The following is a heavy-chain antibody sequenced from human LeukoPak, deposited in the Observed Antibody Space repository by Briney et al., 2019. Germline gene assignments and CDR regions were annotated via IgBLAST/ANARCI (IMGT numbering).Heavy chain of an antibody. CDR2: INHSGST. CDR1: GGSFSGYY. V-gene: IGHV4-34*01. D-gene: IGHD3-22*01. J-gene: IGHJ1*01. CDR3: ARDRFGGYYGLKYFQH. Sequence: TSETLSLTCAVYGGSFSGYYWSWILQPPGKGLEWIGEINHSGSTNYNPSLKSRVTISVDTSKNQFSLKLSSVTAADTAVYYCARDRFGGYYGLKYFQHWGQGTLVTVSS.